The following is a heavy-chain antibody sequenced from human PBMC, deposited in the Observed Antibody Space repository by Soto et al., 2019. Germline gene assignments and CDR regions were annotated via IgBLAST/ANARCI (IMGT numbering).Heavy chain of an antibody. Sequence: SVKVSCKASGYTFTSYYRHWLRQAPEQGLEWMGIINPSGGSTSYAQKFQGRVTMTRDTSTSTVYMELSSLRSEDTAVYYCVRDAIPPGYGSGSYYYFDYWGQGTLVTVSS. D-gene: IGHD3-10*01. CDR1: GYTFTSYY. V-gene: IGHV1-46*03. CDR2: INPSGGST. J-gene: IGHJ4*02. CDR3: VRDAIPPGYGSGSYYYFDY.